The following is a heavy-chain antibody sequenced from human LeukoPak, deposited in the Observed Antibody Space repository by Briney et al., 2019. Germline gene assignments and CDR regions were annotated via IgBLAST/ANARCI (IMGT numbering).Heavy chain of an antibody. CDR1: GFTVSSKY. CDR2: IYTGGST. D-gene: IGHD3-9*01. Sequence: PGGSLRLSCAASGFTVSSKYMSWVRQAPGKGLEWVLVIYTGGSTHYADSAKGRFTISRDSSKNMLYLQMNSLRAEDTAVYYCATDILTGSNKLFDNWGQGTLVTVSS. J-gene: IGHJ4*02. V-gene: IGHV3-66*01. CDR3: ATDILTGSNKLFDN.